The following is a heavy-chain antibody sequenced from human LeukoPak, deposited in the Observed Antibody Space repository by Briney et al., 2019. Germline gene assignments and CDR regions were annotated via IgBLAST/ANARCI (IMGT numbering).Heavy chain of an antibody. CDR1: GFTFSRHG. D-gene: IGHD3-16*01. CDR2: IGDTGRAK. CDR3: AREAAWGNWYFDL. Sequence: GGSLRLSCAASGFTFSRHGMPWVRQAPGKGLEWVAVIGDTGRAKYYADSVEGRFTASRDNSKNTLYLEMNSLRYDDTALYYCAREAAWGNWYFDLWGRGTLVTVSS. V-gene: IGHV3-30*03. J-gene: IGHJ2*01.